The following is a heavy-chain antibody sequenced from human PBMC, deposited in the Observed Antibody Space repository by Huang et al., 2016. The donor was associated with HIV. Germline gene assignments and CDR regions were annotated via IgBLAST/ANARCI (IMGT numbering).Heavy chain of an antibody. D-gene: IGHD2-15*01. CDR3: AKESRWFSDFDH. V-gene: IGHV3-30*18. J-gene: IGHJ4*02. CDR2: ISYDGRSQ. Sequence: QVHLVESGGGVVQPGGSLRLSCAASGFKLSGFGMHWVRQAPGKGLVWVAVISYDGRSQVYTDSVKGRFTISRDNSDNTLSLQMKGLRPDDTAVYYCAKESRWFSDFDHWGQGVLVSVSS. CDR1: GFKLSGFG.